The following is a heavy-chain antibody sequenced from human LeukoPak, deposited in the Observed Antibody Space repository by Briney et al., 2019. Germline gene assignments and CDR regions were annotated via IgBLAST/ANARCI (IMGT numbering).Heavy chain of an antibody. CDR1: GGSISGYY. D-gene: IGHD3-22*01. J-gene: IGHJ4*02. Sequence: PSETLSLTCTVAGGSISGYYWSWIRQPAGKGLEWIGRTHTIGSTNYNPSLKSRITMSVDTSKNQFSLKLSSVTAADTAVYYCARDKGGGSYVDWGQGTLVTVSS. CDR2: THTIGST. V-gene: IGHV4-4*07. CDR3: ARDKGGGSYVD.